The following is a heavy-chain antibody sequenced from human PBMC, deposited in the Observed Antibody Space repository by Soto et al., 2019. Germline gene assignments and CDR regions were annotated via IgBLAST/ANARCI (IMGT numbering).Heavy chain of an antibody. Sequence: GESLKISCAASGFTFSSYAMHWVRQAPGKGLEWVAVISYDGSNKYYADSVKGRFTISRDNSKNTLYLQMNSLRAEDTAVYYCARGPDCSGGSCYEHQIDYWGQGTLVTVSS. V-gene: IGHV3-30-3*01. CDR2: ISYDGSNK. CDR3: ARGPDCSGGSCYEHQIDY. CDR1: GFTFSSYA. J-gene: IGHJ4*02. D-gene: IGHD2-15*01.